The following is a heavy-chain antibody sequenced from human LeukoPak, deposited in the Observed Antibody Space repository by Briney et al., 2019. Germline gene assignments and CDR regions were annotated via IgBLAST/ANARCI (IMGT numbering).Heavy chain of an antibody. CDR1: GGSISSSSYY. CDR3: ASHSSSWYEGPPNWFDP. V-gene: IGHV4-39*07. D-gene: IGHD6-13*01. CDR2: IYYSGST. Sequence: ASETLSLTCTVSGGSISSSSYYSGWIRQPPGKGLEWIGSIYYSGSTYYNPSLKSRVTISVDTSKNQFSLKLSSVTAADTAVYYCASHSSSWYEGPPNWFDPWGQGTLVTVSS. J-gene: IGHJ5*02.